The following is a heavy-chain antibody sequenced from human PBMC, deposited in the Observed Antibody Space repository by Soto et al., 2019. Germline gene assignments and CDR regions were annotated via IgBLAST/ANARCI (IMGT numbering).Heavy chain of an antibody. D-gene: IGHD4-17*01. V-gene: IGHV1-2*04. J-gene: IGHJ6*02. CDR2: INPNSGGT. CDR3: ARGPKTTVTDEHSLIRYYYCGMDV. Sequence: QVQLVQSGAEVKKPGASVKVSCKASGYTFTGYYMHWVRQAPGQGLEWMGWINPNSGGTNYAQKFQGWVTMTRGPSISPDYMELRRLRSDDTAVYYCARGPKTTVTDEHSLIRYYYCGMDVWGQGTTVTVSS. CDR1: GYTFTGYY.